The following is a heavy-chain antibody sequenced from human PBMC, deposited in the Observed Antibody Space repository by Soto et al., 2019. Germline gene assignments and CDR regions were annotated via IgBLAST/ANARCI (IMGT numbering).Heavy chain of an antibody. CDR2: INPSGGAT. D-gene: IGHD3-22*01. J-gene: IGHJ4*02. CDR3: ARDRNVRDYYDSSGHLNSFDS. CDR1: GYTFTSYA. Sequence: ASVKVSCKASGYTFTSYAMHWVRQAPGQGLEWMGIINPSGGATSYAQKFQGRVTMTRDTSTSTVHMELSSLKSEDTAVYYCARDRNVRDYYDSSGHLNSFDSWGQGTLVTVSS. V-gene: IGHV1-46*01.